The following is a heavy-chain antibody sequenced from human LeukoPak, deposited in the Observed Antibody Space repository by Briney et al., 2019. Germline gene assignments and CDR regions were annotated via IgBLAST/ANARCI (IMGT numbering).Heavy chain of an antibody. CDR3: ARGRSRDIVVVPAATGAYMDV. J-gene: IGHJ6*03. CDR2: ICYSGST. V-gene: IGHV4-59*01. Sequence: PSETQTLTCTVSGGSISSYYWSWIRQPPGKGLEWIGYICYSGSTNYNASPENGVTTSVDTSKNQFSLKLSSVTAADTAVYYCARGRSRDIVVVPAATGAYMDVWGKGTTVTVSS. CDR1: GGSISSYY. D-gene: IGHD2-2*01.